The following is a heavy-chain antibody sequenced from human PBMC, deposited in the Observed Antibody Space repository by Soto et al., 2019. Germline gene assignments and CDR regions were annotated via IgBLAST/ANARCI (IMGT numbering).Heavy chain of an antibody. J-gene: IGHJ5*02. CDR2: IYSSGTT. CDR3: ARAPGVVVGTSILSSWFDP. V-gene: IGHV4-4*02. CDR1: GDSIRTSNW. D-gene: IGHD2-21*02. Sequence: QVQLQESGPGLVKSSGTLSLACTVSGDSIRTSNWWSWVRQTPGKGLEWIGEIYSSGTTNFNPSLKRRVSISVDESRNQFSLNLTSVTAADTAVYFCARAPGVVVGTSILSSWFDPWGQGTLVIVSS.